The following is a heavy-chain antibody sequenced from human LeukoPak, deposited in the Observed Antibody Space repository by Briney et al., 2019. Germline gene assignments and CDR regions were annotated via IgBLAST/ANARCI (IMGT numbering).Heavy chain of an antibody. J-gene: IGHJ4*02. CDR1: GGSFSGYY. Sequence: PSETLSLTCAVYGGSFSGYYWSWIRQPPGKGLEWIGEINHSGSTNYNPSLKSRVTISVDTSKNQFSLKLSSVTAADTAVYYCARGLLRDIVVVPATLYYFDYWGQGTLVTVSS. CDR2: INHSGST. V-gene: IGHV4-34*01. CDR3: ARGLLRDIVVVPATLYYFDY. D-gene: IGHD2-2*01.